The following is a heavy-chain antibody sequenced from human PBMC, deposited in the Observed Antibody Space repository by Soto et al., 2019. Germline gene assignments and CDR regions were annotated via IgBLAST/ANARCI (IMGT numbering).Heavy chain of an antibody. Sequence: ASVKVSCKPSAYTFTNYVSSWVRQAPGQGLEWIGWISAYNGNINYAQNFRGRVTMTTVTSASSAYLKLTSLRPDSTSVYYCARSGSSWTQGEFDSWG. CDR1: AYTFTNYV. J-gene: IGHJ4*01. V-gene: IGHV1-18*01. D-gene: IGHD2-15*01. CDR2: ISAYNGNI. CDR3: ARSGSSWTQGEFDS.